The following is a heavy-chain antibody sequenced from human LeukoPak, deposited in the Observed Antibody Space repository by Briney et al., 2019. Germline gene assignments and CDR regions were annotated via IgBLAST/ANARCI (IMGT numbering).Heavy chain of an antibody. D-gene: IGHD3-22*01. CDR3: ARDLTMMSAFDI. J-gene: IGHJ3*02. CDR1: GFTFSDYY. CDR2: IGSSGSTI. V-gene: IGHV3-11*01. Sequence: PGGSLRLSCAASGFTFSDYYMSWIRQAPGKGLEWVSYIGSSGSTIYYADSVKGRFTISRDNAKNSLYLQMNSLRAEDTAVYYCARDLTMMSAFDIWGQGTMVTVSS.